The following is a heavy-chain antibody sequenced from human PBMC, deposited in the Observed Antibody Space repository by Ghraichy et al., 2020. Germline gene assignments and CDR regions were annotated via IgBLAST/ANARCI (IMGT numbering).Heavy chain of an antibody. Sequence: GGSLRLSCAASGFTFSRYAMSWVLQAPGKGLEWVSAISGSGGSTYYADSVKGRFTISRDNSKNTLYLQMNSLRAEDTAVYYCAKVRGITMIVVVTWGQGTLVTVSS. D-gene: IGHD3-22*01. V-gene: IGHV3-23*01. CDR1: GFTFSRYA. CDR2: ISGSGGST. CDR3: AKVRGITMIVVVT. J-gene: IGHJ5*02.